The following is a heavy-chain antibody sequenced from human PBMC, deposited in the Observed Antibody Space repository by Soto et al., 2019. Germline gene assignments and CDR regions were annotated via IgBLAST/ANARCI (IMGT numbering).Heavy chain of an antibody. V-gene: IGHV4-59*01. J-gene: IGHJ4*02. D-gene: IGHD6-19*01. CDR3: AGGAVAGPEV. CDR1: GVSINSYY. CDR2: IYYTGTT. Sequence: QVQLQESGPGLVNPSETLSLTCAVSGVSINSYYWSWIRQPPGKGLEWIGYIYYTGTTNYNPSLESRVTFSLDTSKNHFSLKLNSATAADTAVYYCAGGAVAGPEVWGQGILVTVSS.